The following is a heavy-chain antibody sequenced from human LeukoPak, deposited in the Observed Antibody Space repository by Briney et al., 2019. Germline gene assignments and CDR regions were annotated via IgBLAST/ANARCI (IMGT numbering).Heavy chain of an antibody. CDR2: IIPIFGTA. D-gene: IGHD5-24*01. CDR1: GGTFSSYA. Sequence: VKVSFXASGGTFSSYAISWVRQAPGQGLEWMGGIIPIFGTANYAQKFQGRVTITADESTSTAYMELSSLRSEDTAVYYCARVSDGYNLAHFDYWGQGTLVTVSS. CDR3: ARVSDGYNLAHFDY. J-gene: IGHJ4*02. V-gene: IGHV1-69*01.